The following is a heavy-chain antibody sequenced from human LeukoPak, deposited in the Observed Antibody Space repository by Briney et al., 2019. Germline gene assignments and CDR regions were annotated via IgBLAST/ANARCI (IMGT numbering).Heavy chain of an antibody. V-gene: IGHV3-23*01. Sequence: PGGSLRLSCAASGFSFSSYAMGWVRQAPGKGLEWVSSISGTGGRTCYADSVKGRFTISRDNSRNTLYLQMNSLRAEDTAVYYCAKGKTETYYNDSSGYFDYWGQGTLVTVSS. CDR3: AKGKTETYYNDSSGYFDY. CDR1: GFSFSSYA. D-gene: IGHD3-22*01. J-gene: IGHJ4*02. CDR2: ISGTGGRT.